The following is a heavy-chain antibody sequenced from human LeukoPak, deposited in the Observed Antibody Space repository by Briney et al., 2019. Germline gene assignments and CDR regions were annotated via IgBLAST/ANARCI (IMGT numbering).Heavy chain of an antibody. J-gene: IGHJ5*02. CDR3: ARRHCSSTSCPNWFDP. V-gene: IGHV4-34*01. Sequence: SETLSLTCAVYGGSFSGYYWSWIRQPPGKGLEWIGEINHSGSTNYNTSLKSRVTISVDTSKNQFSLKLSSVTAADTAVYYCARRHCSSTSCPNWFDPWGQGTLVTVSS. CDR2: INHSGST. D-gene: IGHD2-2*01. CDR1: GGSFSGYY.